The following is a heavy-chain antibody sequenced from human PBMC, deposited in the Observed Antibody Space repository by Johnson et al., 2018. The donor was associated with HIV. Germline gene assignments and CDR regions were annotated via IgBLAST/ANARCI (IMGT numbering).Heavy chain of an antibody. Sequence: EQLVESGGGVVRPGGSLRLPCAASGFTFDDYAVSLVRQPPGNRLGATSGNYWHRGSTGHAAFMRAGLTISRDNARNSLYLQMNSLRAEDTALYFCARGKGAAAGLDAFDIGGQGIMVTVSS. CDR2: NYWHRGST. CDR3: ARGKGAAAGLDAFDI. CDR1: GFTFDDYA. D-gene: IGHD6-13*01. J-gene: IGHJ3*02. V-gene: IGHV3-20*04.